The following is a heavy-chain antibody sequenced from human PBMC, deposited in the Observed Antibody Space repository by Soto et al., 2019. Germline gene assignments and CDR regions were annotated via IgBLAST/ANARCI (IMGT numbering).Heavy chain of an antibody. CDR1: GFTFTTFD. J-gene: IGHJ4*02. Sequence: EVQLLESGGGLVQPGASLRLSCAASGFTFTTFDMSWARQAPGKGLEWVSVVRGRDGSTSYADSLKGRFTISKDSSKSTLYLNMTSLRAEDTALYYCAKGAWLDYWGQGTLVTVSS. CDR2: VRGRDGST. V-gene: IGHV3-23*01. CDR3: AKGAWLDY. D-gene: IGHD5-12*01.